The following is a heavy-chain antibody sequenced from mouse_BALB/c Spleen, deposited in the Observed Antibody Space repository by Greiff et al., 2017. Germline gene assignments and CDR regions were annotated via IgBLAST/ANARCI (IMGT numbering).Heavy chain of an antibody. CDR2: ILPGSGST. CDR1: GYTFSSYW. V-gene: IGHV1-9*01. D-gene: IGHD1-1*01. CDR3: ARDYGSSYFDY. Sequence: QVQLKQSGAELMKPGASVKISCKATGYTFSSYWIEWVKQRPGHGLEWIGEILPGSGSTNYNEKFKGKATFTADTSSNTAYMQLSSLTSEDSAVYYCARDYGSSYFDYWGQGTTLTVSS. J-gene: IGHJ2*01.